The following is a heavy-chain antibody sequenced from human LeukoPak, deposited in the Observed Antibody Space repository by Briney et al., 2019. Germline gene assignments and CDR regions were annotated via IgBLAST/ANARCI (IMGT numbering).Heavy chain of an antibody. CDR1: GGSISSSRYY. Sequence: SETLSLTSTVSGGSISSSRYYWCWLRQPPGKGLEWIGSIYYSGITYYNPSLKSRVTISVDTSKNQFSLKLTSVTAADTAVYYCARIGRASGSYYTLLDYWGQGTLVTVS. CDR2: IYYSGIT. CDR3: ARIGRASGSYYTLLDY. D-gene: IGHD1-26*01. V-gene: IGHV4-39*01. J-gene: IGHJ4*02.